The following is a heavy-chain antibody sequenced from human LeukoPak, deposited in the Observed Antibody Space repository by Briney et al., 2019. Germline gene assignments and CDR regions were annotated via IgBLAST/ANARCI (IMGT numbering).Heavy chain of an antibody. CDR1: RYTFTSYD. CDR2: MNPNSGNT. V-gene: IGHV1-8*03. Sequence: ASVKVSCKASRYTFTSYDINWVRQATGQGLEWMGWMNPNSGNTGYAQKFQGRVTITRNTSIGTAYMELSSLRSEDTAVYYCARGGYSSGWYHYYYYMDVWGKGTTVTVSS. D-gene: IGHD6-19*01. J-gene: IGHJ6*03. CDR3: ARGGYSSGWYHYYYYMDV.